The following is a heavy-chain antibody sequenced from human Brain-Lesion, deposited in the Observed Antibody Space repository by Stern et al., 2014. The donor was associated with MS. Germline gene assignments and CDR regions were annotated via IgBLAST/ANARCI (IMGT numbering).Heavy chain of an antibody. V-gene: IGHV1-24*01. Sequence: QVQLVQSGAEVKQPGASVKVSCKVYGYTLTELSMHWVRQAPRKGLEWMGGFDPEDGETIYAQTVKGRVTMTEDTSKDTAYMELSSLRSEDTAVYYCATLSPGAGGNYYRHFDYWGQGTLVTVSS. D-gene: IGHD1-26*01. CDR1: GYTLTELS. J-gene: IGHJ4*02. CDR3: ATLSPGAGGNYYRHFDY. CDR2: FDPEDGET.